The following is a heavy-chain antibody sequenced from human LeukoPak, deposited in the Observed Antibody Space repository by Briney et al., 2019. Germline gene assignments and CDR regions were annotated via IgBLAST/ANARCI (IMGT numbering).Heavy chain of an antibody. CDR2: ISSSSSYI. V-gene: IGHV3-21*01. Sequence: GGSLRLSCAASGFTFRSYSMNWGRQAPGKGLEWVSSISSSSSYIYYADSVKGRFTISRDNAKNSLYLQMNSLRAEDTAVYYCARGGLYSYGSSYWGQGTLVTVSS. CDR3: ARGGLYSYGSSY. D-gene: IGHD5-18*01. J-gene: IGHJ4*02. CDR1: GFTFRSYS.